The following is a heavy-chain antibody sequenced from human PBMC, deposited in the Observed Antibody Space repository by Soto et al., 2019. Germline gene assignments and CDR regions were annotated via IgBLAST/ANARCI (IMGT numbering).Heavy chain of an antibody. CDR2: IYYTGKT. CDR3: GRDLTSNANCIDP. V-gene: IGHV4-30-4*01. Sequence: SETLSLTCSVSGDYIHVGGYYWTWIRQRPGKGLEWMGYIYYTGKTYYNPSLESRLTMSVDRSKNQFSLRLTSVTAADTAVYFCGRDLTSNANCIDPWGQGTLVTVSS. D-gene: IGHD2-2*01. CDR1: GDYIHVGGYY. J-gene: IGHJ5*02.